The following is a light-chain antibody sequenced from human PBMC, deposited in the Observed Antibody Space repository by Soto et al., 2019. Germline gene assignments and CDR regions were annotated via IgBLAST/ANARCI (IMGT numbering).Light chain of an antibody. J-gene: IGKJ1*01. V-gene: IGKV3-11*01. CDR2: DAS. Sequence: DIVLTQSPATLSLSPGERATLSCRASQSVSSFLAWYRQKPGQAPRLLIYDASKRATGIPASFSASGSGTDFTLTISSLEPEDFAVYYCQQRSIWPWTFGQGTKVDIK. CDR1: QSVSSF. CDR3: QQRSIWPWT.